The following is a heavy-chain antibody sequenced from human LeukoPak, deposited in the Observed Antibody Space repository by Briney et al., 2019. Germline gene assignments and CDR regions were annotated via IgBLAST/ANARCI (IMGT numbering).Heavy chain of an antibody. CDR3: ARDRYGDGFVHFDY. CDR2: INPNSGCT. D-gene: IGHD5-24*01. CDR1: GYTLTGYY. J-gene: IGHJ4*02. V-gene: IGHV1-2*02. Sequence: ASVKVSCKASGYTLTGYYMHWLRQAPGQGLEWMGCINPNSGCTNYAQKFQGRVTMTRDTSISTAYTELSRLRSDDTAVYYCARDRYGDGFVHFDYWGQGALVTVSS.